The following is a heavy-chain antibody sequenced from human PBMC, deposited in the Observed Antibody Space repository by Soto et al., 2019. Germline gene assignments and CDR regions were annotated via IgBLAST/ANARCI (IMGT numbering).Heavy chain of an antibody. CDR2: ISLYSDGT. J-gene: IGHJ5*02. Sequence: ASGKVVCKTSGYTCSNYGITWVRQAPGQPLEWLGWISLYSDGTNYAQKFQARVSMTTDTSTTTAYMELRSLRSDDTAVYYCARVVPGAEAWFGPWGQGTLVTVSS. CDR3: ARVVPGAEAWFGP. V-gene: IGHV1-18*01. CDR1: GYTCSNYG. D-gene: IGHD2-2*01.